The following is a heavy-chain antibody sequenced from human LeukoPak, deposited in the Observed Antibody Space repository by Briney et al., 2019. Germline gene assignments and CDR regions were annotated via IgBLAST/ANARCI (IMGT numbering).Heavy chain of an antibody. CDR3: ARAALRDYGVDY. D-gene: IGHD4-17*01. CDR2: IYSGGRT. J-gene: IGHJ4*02. V-gene: IGHV3-66*01. CDR1: GGSISSSSYY. Sequence: ETLSLTCTVSGGSISSSSYYWGWIRQAPGKGLEWVSVIYSGGRTDYADSVKGRFTISRDNSKNTLYFQMSSLRAEDTAVYYCARAALRDYGVDYWGQGTLVTVSS.